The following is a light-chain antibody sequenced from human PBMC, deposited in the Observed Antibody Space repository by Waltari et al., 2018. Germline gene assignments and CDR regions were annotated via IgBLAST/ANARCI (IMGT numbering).Light chain of an antibody. CDR3: QHYVNLLVT. J-gene: IGKJ1*01. V-gene: IGKV3-20*01. CDR1: QSVSRA. CDR2: AAS. Sequence: EIVLTQSPGTLSLSPGEGATLSCRASQSVSRALAWYQQKPGQAPRLLIYAASTRATGVPDRVSGSGSGTDFSLTISRLDPEDFAVYYCQHYVNLLVTFGQGTKVEI.